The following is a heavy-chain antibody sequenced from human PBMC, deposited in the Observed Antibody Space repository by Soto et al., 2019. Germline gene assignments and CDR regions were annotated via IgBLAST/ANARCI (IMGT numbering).Heavy chain of an antibody. J-gene: IGHJ4*02. CDR1: GYTFTSDG. CDR3: AREEPGWLQLPQFDY. D-gene: IGHD5-12*01. V-gene: IGHV1-18*01. CDR2: ISAYNGNT. Sequence: QVQLVQSGAEVKKPGASVKVSCKASGYTFTSDGISWVRQAPGQGLEWMGRISAYNGNTNYAQKLQGRVTMTTDTSTSPAYMELRSLRSDDTAVYYCAREEPGWLQLPQFDYWGQGTLVTVSS.